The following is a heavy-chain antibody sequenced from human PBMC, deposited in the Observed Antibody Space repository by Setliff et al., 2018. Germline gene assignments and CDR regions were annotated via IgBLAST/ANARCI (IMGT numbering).Heavy chain of an antibody. CDR3: GSLTDGQH. CDR1: GFTFSSYW. CDR2: IKHDGSEK. Sequence: GGSLRLSCVASGFTFSSYWMTWVRQVPRKGLEYVASIKHDGSEKYYVDSVKGRFTVTRDNAKNSLYLQMDSLKVEDTAVYYCGSLTDGQHWGQGALVTVSS. D-gene: IGHD3-9*01. J-gene: IGHJ1*01. V-gene: IGHV3-7*01.